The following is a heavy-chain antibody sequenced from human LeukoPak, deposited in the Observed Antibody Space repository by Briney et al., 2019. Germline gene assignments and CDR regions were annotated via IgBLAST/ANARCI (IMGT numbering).Heavy chain of an antibody. D-gene: IGHD3-10*01. Sequence: PGGSLRLSCAASGFTFSSYWMSWVRQAPGKGLEWVAVISYDGSNKYYADSVKGRFTISRDNSKNTLYLQMNSLRAEDTAVYYCAKDRFRSGGYFDYWGQGTLVTVSS. CDR3: AKDRFRSGGYFDY. V-gene: IGHV3-30*18. CDR2: ISYDGSNK. CDR1: GFTFSSYW. J-gene: IGHJ4*02.